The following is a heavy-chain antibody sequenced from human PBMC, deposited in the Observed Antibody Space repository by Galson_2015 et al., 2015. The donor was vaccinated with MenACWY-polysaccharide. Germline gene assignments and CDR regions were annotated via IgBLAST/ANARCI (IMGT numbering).Heavy chain of an antibody. D-gene: IGHD3-10*01. CDR2: ISYDGSQT. V-gene: IGHV3-30-3*01. Sequence: SLRLSCAASGFAFSSFALHWVRQAPGKGLEWVAVISYDGSQTNYADSVKGQFSISRDNSKNTLFLQMNSLRPEDTAVYYCARARGAPGAFDYWGQGTLVTGSS. CDR3: ARARGAPGAFDY. CDR1: GFAFSSFA. J-gene: IGHJ4*02.